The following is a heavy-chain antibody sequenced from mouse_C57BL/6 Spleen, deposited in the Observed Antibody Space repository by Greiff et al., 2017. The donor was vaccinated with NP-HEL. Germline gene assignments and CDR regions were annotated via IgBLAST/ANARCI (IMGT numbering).Heavy chain of an antibody. Sequence: DVQLQESGPGLVKPSQSLSLTCSVTGYSITSGYYWNWIRQFPGNNLEWMGYISYDGSNNYNPSLKNRISITRDTSKNQFFLKLNSVTTEDTATYYCARDQGYYYAMDYWGQGTSVTVSS. J-gene: IGHJ4*01. V-gene: IGHV3-6*01. D-gene: IGHD3-2*02. CDR2: ISYDGSN. CDR3: ARDQGYYYAMDY. CDR1: GYSITSGYY.